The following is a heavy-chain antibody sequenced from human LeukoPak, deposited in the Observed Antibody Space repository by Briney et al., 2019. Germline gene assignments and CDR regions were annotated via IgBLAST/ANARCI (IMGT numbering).Heavy chain of an antibody. CDR3: AKAQPRYCSGGNCIYYFDY. Sequence: GGSLRLSCATSGFTFSAYSINWVRQAPGKGLEWVSSISRSGTLIYYADSVKGRFTISRDNAKNSLYLQMNSLSAEDTAVYYCAKAQPRYCSGGNCIYYFDYWGQGTLVTVSS. CDR2: ISRSGTLI. CDR1: GFTFSAYS. V-gene: IGHV3-21*01. J-gene: IGHJ4*02. D-gene: IGHD2-15*01.